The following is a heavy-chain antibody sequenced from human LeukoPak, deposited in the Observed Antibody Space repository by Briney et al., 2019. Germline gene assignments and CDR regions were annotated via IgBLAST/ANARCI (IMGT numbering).Heavy chain of an antibody. Sequence: SETLSLTCTVSGGSISSSSYYWGWLRQPPGRGLGWIGSIYYTGSTYYNPSLKSRVTISVDTSKNQFSLKLSSVTAADTAVYYCASLYSSGWTNSDYWGQGTLVTVSS. D-gene: IGHD6-19*01. J-gene: IGHJ4*02. V-gene: IGHV4-39*01. CDR1: GGSISSSSYY. CDR2: IYYTGST. CDR3: ASLYSSGWTNSDY.